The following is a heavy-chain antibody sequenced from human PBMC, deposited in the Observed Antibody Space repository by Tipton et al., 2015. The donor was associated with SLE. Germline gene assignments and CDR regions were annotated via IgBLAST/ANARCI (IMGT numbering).Heavy chain of an antibody. Sequence: TLSLTCAVYGGSFSGYYWSWIRQPPGKGLEWIGENNHSGSTNYNPSLKSRVTISVDTSKNQFPLKLSSVTAADTAVYYCARVVAAAGTAFDIWGQGTMVTVSS. V-gene: IGHV4-34*01. CDR1: GGSFSGYY. CDR2: NNHSGST. D-gene: IGHD6-13*01. J-gene: IGHJ3*02. CDR3: ARVVAAAGTAFDI.